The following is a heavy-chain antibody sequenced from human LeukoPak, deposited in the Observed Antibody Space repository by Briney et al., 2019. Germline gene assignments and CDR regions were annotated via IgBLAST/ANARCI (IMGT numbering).Heavy chain of an antibody. CDR1: DFTFSSYN. D-gene: IGHD3-3*01. Sequence: PGGSLRLSCAASDFTFSSYNMNWVRQAPGKGLEWVASISSSGKYIYYADSVKGRFTISRDNAKSSLYLQMTSLRAEDTAVYYCAREPFWSGYYSNLHFDYWGQGTLVTVSS. CDR3: AREPFWSGYYSNLHFDY. J-gene: IGHJ4*02. CDR2: ISSSGKYI. V-gene: IGHV3-21*01.